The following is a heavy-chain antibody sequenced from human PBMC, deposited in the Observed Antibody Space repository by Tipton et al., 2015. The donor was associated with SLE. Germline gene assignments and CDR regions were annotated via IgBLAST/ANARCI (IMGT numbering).Heavy chain of an antibody. CDR3: ARREGLAAAVDY. Sequence: TLSLTCFVSADSFTDDFFWDWIRQPPGKGLEWIGSIHHSGITSYNPSLKSRVTISVDTSKNQFSLKLNSVTAADTAVYYCARREGLAAAVDYWGQGTLVTVSS. CDR2: IHHSGIT. D-gene: IGHD6-13*01. V-gene: IGHV4-38-2*01. J-gene: IGHJ4*02. CDR1: ADSFTDDFF.